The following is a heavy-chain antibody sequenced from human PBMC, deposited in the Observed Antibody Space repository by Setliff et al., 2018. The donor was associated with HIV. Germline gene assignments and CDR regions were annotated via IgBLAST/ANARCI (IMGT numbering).Heavy chain of an antibody. CDR1: GFNFRGYN. J-gene: IGHJ4*02. Sequence: GGSLSLSCAVSGFNFRGYNMNWVRQAPGKGLEWVSSISTSSTYTYYADSVKGRFTISRDNAKNALYLQMNSLRAEDTAVYYCATHRVGQRPWLIDFWGQGTLVTVSS. D-gene: IGHD5-12*01. V-gene: IGHV3-21*01. CDR2: ISTSSTYT. CDR3: ATHRVGQRPWLIDF.